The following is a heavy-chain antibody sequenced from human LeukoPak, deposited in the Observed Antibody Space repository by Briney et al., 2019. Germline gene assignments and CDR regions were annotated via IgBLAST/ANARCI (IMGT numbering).Heavy chain of an antibody. CDR1: GFTFSSYA. Sequence: PGGSLRLSYAASGFTFSSYAMSWVRQAPGKGLEWVSAISGSGGSTYYADSVKGRFTISRGNSRNTLYLQMNSLRAEDTAVYYCIPPPYGDYLFDYWGQGTLVTVSS. J-gene: IGHJ4*02. D-gene: IGHD4-17*01. CDR3: IPPPYGDYLFDY. V-gene: IGHV3-23*01. CDR2: ISGSGGST.